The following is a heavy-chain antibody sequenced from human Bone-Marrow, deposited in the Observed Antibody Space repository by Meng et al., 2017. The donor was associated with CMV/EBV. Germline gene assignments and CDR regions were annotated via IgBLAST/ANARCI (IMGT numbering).Heavy chain of an antibody. CDR1: GFTVSSNY. CDR2: IYSGGST. D-gene: IGHD1-26*01. Sequence: GGSLRLSCAASGFTVSSNYMSWVRQAPGKGLEWVSVIYSGGSTYYADSVKGRFTISRDNSKNTLYLQMNSLRAEDTAVYYCASQRGGHSGSYLLRAFDIWRQGTMVTVS. V-gene: IGHV3-53*05. J-gene: IGHJ3*02. CDR3: ASQRGGHSGSYLLRAFDI.